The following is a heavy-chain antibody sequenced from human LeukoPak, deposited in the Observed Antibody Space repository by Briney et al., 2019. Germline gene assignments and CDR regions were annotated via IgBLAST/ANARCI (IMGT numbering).Heavy chain of an antibody. D-gene: IGHD5-24*01. CDR2: ISSSSSYI. CDR1: GFTFSSYS. J-gene: IGHJ4*02. Sequence: PGGSLRLSCAASGFTFSSYSMNWVRQAPGKGLEWVSSISSSSSYIYYADSVKGRFTISRDNAKNSLYLQMYSLRVEDTAVYYCARDGYNYFDFWGQGTLVTVSS. CDR3: ARDGYNYFDF. V-gene: IGHV3-21*04.